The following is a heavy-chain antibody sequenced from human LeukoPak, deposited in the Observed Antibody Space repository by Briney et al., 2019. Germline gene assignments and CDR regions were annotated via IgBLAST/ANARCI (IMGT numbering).Heavy chain of an antibody. CDR2: IYYSGST. CDR3: ARADSSSWDAFDI. J-gene: IGHJ3*02. D-gene: IGHD6-13*01. CDR1: GGSISSYY. Sequence: SETLSLTCTVSGGSISSYYWSWIRQPPGKGLEWIGYIYYSGSTNYNPSLKSRVTISVDTSKNRFSLKLSSVTAADTAVYYCARADSSSWDAFDIWGQGTMVTVSS. V-gene: IGHV4-59*01.